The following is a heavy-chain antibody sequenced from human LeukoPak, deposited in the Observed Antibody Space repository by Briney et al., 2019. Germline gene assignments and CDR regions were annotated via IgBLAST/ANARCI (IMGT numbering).Heavy chain of an antibody. CDR2: ISAYNGNT. CDR1: GYTFTSYG. Sequence: GASVKVSCKASGYTFTSYGISWVRQAPGQGLEWMGWISAYNGNTNYAQKLQGRVTMTTDTSTSTVYMELRSLRSEDTAVYYCARDTRAYCSSTSCYVNVYWGQGTLVTVSS. D-gene: IGHD2-2*01. CDR3: ARDTRAYCSSTSCYVNVY. J-gene: IGHJ4*02. V-gene: IGHV1-18*01.